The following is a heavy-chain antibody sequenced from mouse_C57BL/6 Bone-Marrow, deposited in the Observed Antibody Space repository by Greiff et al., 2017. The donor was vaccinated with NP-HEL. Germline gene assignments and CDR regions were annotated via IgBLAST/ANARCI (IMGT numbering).Heavy chain of an antibody. CDR3: ARSSGYYGSSFLFDY. CDR2: IYPGSGNT. V-gene: IGHV1-76*01. D-gene: IGHD1-1*01. Sequence: VKLMESGAELVRPGASVKLSCKASGYTFTDYYINWVKQRPGQGLEWIARIYPGSGNTYYNEKFKGKATLTAEKSSSTAYMQLSSLTSEDSAVYFCARSSGYYGSSFLFDYWGQGTTLTVSS. CDR1: GYTFTDYY. J-gene: IGHJ2*01.